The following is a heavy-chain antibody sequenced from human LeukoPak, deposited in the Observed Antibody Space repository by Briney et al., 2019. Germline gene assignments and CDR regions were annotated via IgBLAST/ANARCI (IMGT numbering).Heavy chain of an antibody. CDR1: GGSISSSSYY. V-gene: IGHV4-39*07. Sequence: SETLSLTCTVSGGSISSSSYYWGWIRQPPGKGLEWIGSIYYSGSTYYNPSLKSRVTISVDTSKNQFSLKLSSVTAADTAVYYCARDRYLDPWGQGTLVTVSS. D-gene: IGHD3-9*01. J-gene: IGHJ5*02. CDR3: ARDRYLDP. CDR2: IYYSGST.